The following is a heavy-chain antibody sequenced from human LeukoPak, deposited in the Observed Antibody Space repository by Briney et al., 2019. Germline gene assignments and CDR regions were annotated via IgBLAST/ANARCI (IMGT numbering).Heavy chain of an antibody. CDR3: ARNGTYPFDS. Sequence: PSETLSLTCAVSGYSISSDCYWGWIRQSPGKGLEWIGSIYHSGSTSYNPSLKSRVTISVDRSKNHFSLKLTSVTAADSAVYYCARNGTYPFDSWGQGTLVTVSS. D-gene: IGHD1-26*01. CDR2: IYHSGST. J-gene: IGHJ4*02. CDR1: GYSISSDCY. V-gene: IGHV4-38-2*01.